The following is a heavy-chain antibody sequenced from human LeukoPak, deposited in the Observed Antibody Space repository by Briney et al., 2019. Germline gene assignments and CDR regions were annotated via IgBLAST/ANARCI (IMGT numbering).Heavy chain of an antibody. CDR2: IYHSGST. CDR1: GGSISSSNW. Sequence: SGTLSLTCAVSGGSISSSNWWSWVRQPPGKGLEWIGEIYHSGSTNYNPSLKSRVTISVDKSKNQFSLKLSSVTAADTAVYYCARQEHSNYGAPNWFDPWGQGTLVTVSS. D-gene: IGHD4-11*01. J-gene: IGHJ5*02. CDR3: ARQEHSNYGAPNWFDP. V-gene: IGHV4-4*02.